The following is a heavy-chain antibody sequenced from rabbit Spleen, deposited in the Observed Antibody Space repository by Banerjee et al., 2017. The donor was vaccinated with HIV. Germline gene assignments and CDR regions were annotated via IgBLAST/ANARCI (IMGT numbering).Heavy chain of an antibody. CDR3: ARGAAYGGYGYDYFTF. J-gene: IGHJ4*01. Sequence: EESGGGLVKPEGSLTLTCKASGFSFSSIYWICWVRQAPGKGLEWIACIDAGDGNTYYASWAKGRFTISKTSSTTLTLQMTSLTGADTASYFCARGAAYGGYGYDYFTFWGQGPLVP. D-gene: IGHD6-1*01. V-gene: IGHV1S45*01. CDR2: IDAGDGNT. CDR1: GFSFSSIYW.